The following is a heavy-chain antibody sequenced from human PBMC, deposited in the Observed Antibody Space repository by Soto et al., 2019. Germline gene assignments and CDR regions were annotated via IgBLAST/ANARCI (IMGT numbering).Heavy chain of an antibody. V-gene: IGHV5-51*01. J-gene: IGHJ4*02. Sequence: PRESLKISCKGSGYSFTSYWIGWVRQMPGKGLEWMGIIYPGDSDTRYSPSFQGQVTISADKSISTAYLQMTSLRAEDTAVYYCAKQSGSGSYHNVGSGGHFDYWGQGTLVTVSS. CDR3: AKQSGSGSYHNVGSGGHFDY. CDR1: GYSFTSYW. D-gene: IGHD3-10*01. CDR2: IYPGDSDT.